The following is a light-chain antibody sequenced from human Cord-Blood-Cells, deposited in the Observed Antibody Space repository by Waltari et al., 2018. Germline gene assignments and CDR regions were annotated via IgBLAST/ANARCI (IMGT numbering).Light chain of an antibody. CDR3: QQRSNWPIT. CDR2: AAS. Sequence: DIVSTQSPATLSLSPRDRATLSCRASQSVSSYLAWYQQKPGQAPRLLIYAASNRATGIPARFSGSGSGTDFTLTISSLEPEDFAVYYCQQRSNWPITFGQGTRLEIK. V-gene: IGKV3-11*01. CDR1: QSVSSY. J-gene: IGKJ5*01.